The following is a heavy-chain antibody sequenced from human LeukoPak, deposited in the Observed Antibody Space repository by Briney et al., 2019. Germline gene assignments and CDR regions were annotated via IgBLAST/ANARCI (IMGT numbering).Heavy chain of an antibody. CDR3: ARDTYRYCTNGVCFGFDY. V-gene: IGHV1-69*05. CDR1: GGTFSSYA. CDR2: IIPVFGTA. J-gene: IGHJ4*02. Sequence: SVKVSCKASGGTFSSYAISWVRQAPGQGLEWMGGIIPVFGTANYAQKFQGRVTITTDESTSTAYMELSSLRSEDTAVYYCARDTYRYCTNGVCFGFDYWGQGTLVTVSS. D-gene: IGHD2-8*01.